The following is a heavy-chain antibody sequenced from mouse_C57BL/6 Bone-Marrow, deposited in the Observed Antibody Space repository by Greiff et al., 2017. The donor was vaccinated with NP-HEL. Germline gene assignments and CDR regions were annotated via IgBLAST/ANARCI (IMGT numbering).Heavy chain of an antibody. CDR3: ARRPIYYGNRYYFDY. CDR1: GYTFTSYG. Sequence: VQLQQSGAELARPGASVKLSCKASGYTFTSYGISWVKQRTGQGLEWIGEIYPRSGNTYYNEKFKGKATLTADKSSSTAYMELRSLTSEDSAVDFCARRPIYYGNRYYFDYWCQGTTLTVSS. J-gene: IGHJ2*01. CDR2: IYPRSGNT. D-gene: IGHD2-1*01. V-gene: IGHV1-81*01.